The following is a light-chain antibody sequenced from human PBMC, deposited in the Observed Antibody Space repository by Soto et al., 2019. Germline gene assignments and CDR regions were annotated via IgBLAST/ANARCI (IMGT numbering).Light chain of an antibody. CDR1: SGIHVDAYR. J-gene: IGLJ2*01. V-gene: IGLV5-45*03. CDR3: MIWHNSAVV. CDR2: YKSDSDK. Sequence: QAVVTQPSSLSASPGASASLTCTLRSGIHVDAYRIYWYQQKPGSPPQYLLRYKSDSDKQQGSGVPSRFSGSKDASANAGILLISGLQSEDEADYYCMIWHNSAVVFGGGTKVTVL.